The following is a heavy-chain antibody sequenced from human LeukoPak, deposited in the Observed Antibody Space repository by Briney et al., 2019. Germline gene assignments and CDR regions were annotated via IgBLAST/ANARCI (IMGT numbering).Heavy chain of an antibody. Sequence: PGGSLRLSCAASGFTISDYYMSWIRQAPGKGLEWVSYISSSGSTIYYADSVKGRFTISRDNSKNTLYLQMNSLRAEDTAVYYCAKGLATYSSSSDYWGKGTLVTVPS. CDR3: AKGLATYSSSSDY. J-gene: IGHJ4*02. V-gene: IGHV3-11*01. CDR1: GFTISDYY. CDR2: ISSSGSTI. D-gene: IGHD6-6*01.